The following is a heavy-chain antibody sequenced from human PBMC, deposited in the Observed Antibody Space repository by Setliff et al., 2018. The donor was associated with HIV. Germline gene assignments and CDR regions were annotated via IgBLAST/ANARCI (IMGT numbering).Heavy chain of an antibody. CDR2: VDPKNGKT. V-gene: IGHV1-69-2*01. D-gene: IGHD3-10*01. CDR1: GYTFTDYY. Sequence: ASVKVSCKASGYTFTDYYMHWVQQAPGKGLEWMGRVDPKNGKTLYTENLRGRITITADTSTDTAYMELNSLRSEDTAMYYCATLDYYGSQTYNLALHYWGQGTLVTVSS. CDR3: ATLDYYGSQTYNLALHY. J-gene: IGHJ4*02.